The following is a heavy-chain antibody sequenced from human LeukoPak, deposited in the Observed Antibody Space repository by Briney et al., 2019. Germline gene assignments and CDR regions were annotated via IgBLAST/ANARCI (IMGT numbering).Heavy chain of an antibody. Sequence: SVKVSCKASGGTFISTTINWVRQAPGQGLEWMGGITPIFRTPNYAQKFQGRVTITAVESMSTAYMELSSLRSEDTAVYYCARGWLAETTVVTPYNYWGQGTLVTVSS. D-gene: IGHD2-21*02. CDR1: GGTFISTT. J-gene: IGHJ4*02. V-gene: IGHV1-69*13. CDR3: ARGWLAETTVVTPYNY. CDR2: ITPIFRTP.